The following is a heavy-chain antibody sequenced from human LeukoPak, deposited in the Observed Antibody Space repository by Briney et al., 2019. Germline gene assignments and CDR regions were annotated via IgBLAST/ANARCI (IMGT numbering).Heavy chain of an antibody. CDR2: IYTSGST. CDR3: ARDKRVAYCSTTSCPYYYYYMDV. CDR1: GGSISSDNYY. D-gene: IGHD2-2*01. V-gene: IGHV4-61*02. J-gene: IGHJ6*03. Sequence: PSETLSLTCTVSGGSISSDNYYWSWIRQPAGKGLEWIGRIYTSGSTNYNPSLKSRVTISVDTSKNQFSLKLSSVTAADMAVYYCARDKRVAYCSTTSCPYYYYYMDVWGKGTTVTVSS.